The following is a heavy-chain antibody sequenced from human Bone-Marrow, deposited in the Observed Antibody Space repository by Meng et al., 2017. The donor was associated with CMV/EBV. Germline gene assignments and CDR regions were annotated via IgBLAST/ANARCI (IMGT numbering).Heavy chain of an antibody. D-gene: IGHD6-19*01. CDR1: GFTFSSYS. CDR3: ARRRRGSSGWYSFDY. Sequence: GGSLRLSGAASGFTFSSYSMNWVRQAPGKGLEWVSVIFSDGDTTYSADSVKGRFTISRDNSKNTLYLQMNSLSPEDTAAYYSARRRRGSSGWYSFDYWRQGTLVTVSS. V-gene: IGHV3-23*03. J-gene: IGHJ4*02. CDR2: IFSDGDTT.